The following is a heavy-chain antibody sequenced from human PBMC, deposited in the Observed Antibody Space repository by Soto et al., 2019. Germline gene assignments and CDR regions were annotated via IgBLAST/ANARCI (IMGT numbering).Heavy chain of an antibody. V-gene: IGHV3-7*01. CDR3: ARRRRYCTNGVCFSNYYYYYYMDV. D-gene: IGHD2-8*01. Sequence: GGSLRLSCAASGFTFSSYWMSWVRQAPGKGLEWVANIKQDGSEKYYVDSVKGRFTISRDNAKNSRYLQMNSLRAEDTAVYYCARRRRYCTNGVCFSNYYYYYYMDVWGKGTTVTVSS. J-gene: IGHJ6*03. CDR1: GFTFSSYW. CDR2: IKQDGSEK.